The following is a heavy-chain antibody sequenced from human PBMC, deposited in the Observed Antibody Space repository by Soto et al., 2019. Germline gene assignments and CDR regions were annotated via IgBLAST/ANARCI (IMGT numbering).Heavy chain of an antibody. D-gene: IGHD1-7*01. CDR3: ARGKFITGTTDPLFDP. Sequence: ASVKVSCKASGYTFTSYAMHWVRQAPGQRLEWMGWINAGNGNTKYSQKFQGRVTITRDTSASTAYMELSSLRSEDTAVYYCARGKFITGTTDPLFDPWGQGTLVTVSS. J-gene: IGHJ5*02. CDR1: GYTFTSYA. V-gene: IGHV1-3*01. CDR2: INAGNGNT.